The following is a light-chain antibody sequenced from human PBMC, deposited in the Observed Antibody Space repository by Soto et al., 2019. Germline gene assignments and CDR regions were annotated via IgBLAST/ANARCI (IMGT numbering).Light chain of an antibody. CDR1: SSDVGGYNY. CDR3: SSYAGSNNLV. Sequence: QSALTQPPSASGSPGQSVTISCTGTSSDVGGYNYVSWYQQYPGKAPKVMIYEVSKRPSGVPDRFSGSKSGNTGSLTVSGLQAEDEADYYCSSYAGSNNLVFGGGTKLTVL. CDR2: EVS. J-gene: IGLJ2*01. V-gene: IGLV2-8*01.